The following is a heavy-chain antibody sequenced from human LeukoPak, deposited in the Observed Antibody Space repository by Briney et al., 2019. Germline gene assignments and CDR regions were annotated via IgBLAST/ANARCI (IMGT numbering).Heavy chain of an antibody. J-gene: IGHJ6*03. CDR3: ASGDGSGSYLDYYYYMDV. V-gene: IGHV1-69*13. Sequence: SVKVSCKASGGTFSSYAISWVRQAPGQGLEWMGGIIPIFGTANYAQKFQGRVMITADESTSTAYMELSSLRSEDTAVYYCASGDGSGSYLDYYYYMDVWGKGTTVTISS. D-gene: IGHD3-10*01. CDR2: IIPIFGTA. CDR1: GGTFSSYA.